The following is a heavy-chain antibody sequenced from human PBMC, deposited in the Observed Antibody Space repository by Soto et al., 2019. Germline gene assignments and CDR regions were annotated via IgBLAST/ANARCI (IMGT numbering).Heavy chain of an antibody. CDR3: ARRIAAGGYYYYGMDV. CDR1: GSNFDTYR. V-gene: IGHV5-10-1*01. Sequence: PGEALKITSKSSGSNFDTYRINRVPHMLGKGLVGMGRIDPHDSKTKYSPTLGGHISISVGKSINTTYLQLRSLKASDTVVYYCARRIAAGGYYYYGMDVWGQGTTVTVSS. J-gene: IGHJ6*02. D-gene: IGHD6-13*01. CDR2: IDPHDSKT.